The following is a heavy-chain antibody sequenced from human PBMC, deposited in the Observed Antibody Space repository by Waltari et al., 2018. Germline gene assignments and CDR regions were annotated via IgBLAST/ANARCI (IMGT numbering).Heavy chain of an antibody. CDR2: INHSGST. CDR1: GGSFSGYY. D-gene: IGHD3-3*01. J-gene: IGHJ6*03. V-gene: IGHV4-34*01. Sequence: QVQLQQWGAGLLKPSETLSLPCAVSGGSFSGYYWSWIRQPPGKVLAWIGEINHSGSTNYSPSLKSRVTISVDTSKNQFSLKLSSVTAADTAVYYCARGRPPSGWSGYYGYYYYYYMDGWGKGTTVTVSS. CDR3: ARGRPPSGWSGYYGYYYYYYMDG.